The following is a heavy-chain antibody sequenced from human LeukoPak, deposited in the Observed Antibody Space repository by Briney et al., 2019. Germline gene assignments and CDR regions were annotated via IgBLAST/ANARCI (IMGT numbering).Heavy chain of an antibody. V-gene: IGHV5-51*01. CDR1: GYRLTSYW. J-gene: IGHJ4*02. CDR3: CAAPYYYDSSGYYRDY. D-gene: IGHD3-22*01. CDR2: IYPGDSDT. Sequence: GESLKISCKGSGYRLTSYWIGWVRQMPGKGLEWMGIIYPGDSDTRYSPSFQGQVTISADKSISTAYLQWSSLKASDTAMYYCCAAPYYYDSSGYYRDYWGQGTLVTVSS.